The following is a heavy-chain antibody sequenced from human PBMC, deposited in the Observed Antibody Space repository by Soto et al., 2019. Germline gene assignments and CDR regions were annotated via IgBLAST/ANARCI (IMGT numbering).Heavy chain of an antibody. CDR1: GGTFSSYT. CDR2: IIPILGIA. CDR3: ARDVSEWPGWFDP. D-gene: IGHD3-3*01. J-gene: IGHJ5*02. Sequence: QVQLVQSGAEVKKPGSSVKVSCKASGGTFSSYTISWVRQARGQGLEWMGRIIPILGIANYAQKFQGRVTITAHKSTSTAYMELSSLRSEDTAVYYCARDVSEWPGWFDPWGQGTLVTVSS. V-gene: IGHV1-69*08.